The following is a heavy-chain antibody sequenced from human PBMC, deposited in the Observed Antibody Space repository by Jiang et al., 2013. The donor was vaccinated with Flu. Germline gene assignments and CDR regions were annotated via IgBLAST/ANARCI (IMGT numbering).Heavy chain of an antibody. J-gene: IGHJ4*02. Sequence: PGKGLEWVAFIRYDGSNKYYANSVKGRFTISRDNSKNTLYLQMNSLRAEDTAVYYCASGYSYGYLFDYWGQGTLVTVSS. CDR3: ASGYSYGYLFDY. D-gene: IGHD5-18*01. CDR2: IRYDGSNK. V-gene: IGHV3-30*02.